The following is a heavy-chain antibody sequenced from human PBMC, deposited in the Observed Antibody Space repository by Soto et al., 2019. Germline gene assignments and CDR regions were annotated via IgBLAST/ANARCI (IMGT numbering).Heavy chain of an antibody. CDR2: ISYDGSNK. V-gene: IGHV3-30*18. J-gene: IGHJ6*02. CDR1: GFTFSSYG. CDR3: AKRKVAGSDYYYGMDV. D-gene: IGHD6-19*01. Sequence: PGGSLRLSCAASGFTFSSYGMHWVRQAPGKGLEWVAVISYDGSNKYYADSVKGRFTISRDNSKNTLYLQMNSLRAEDTAVYYCAKRKVAGSDYYYGMDVWGQGTTVTVSS.